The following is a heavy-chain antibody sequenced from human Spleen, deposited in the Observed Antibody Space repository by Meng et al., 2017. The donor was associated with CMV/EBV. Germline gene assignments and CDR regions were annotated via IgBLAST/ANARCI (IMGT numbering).Heavy chain of an antibody. Sequence: GESLKISCAASGFTFSIFGMHWLRQAPGKGLEWVAFIQFDGSVTLYGDAVKGRFTISRDNSKNTLYLQMNSLRAEDTALYYCARGGRYYYESSGYYYFDYWGQGTLVTVSS. CDR3: ARGGRYYYESSGYYYFDY. V-gene: IGHV3-30*02. CDR2: IQFDGSVT. J-gene: IGHJ4*02. D-gene: IGHD3-22*01. CDR1: GFTFSIFG.